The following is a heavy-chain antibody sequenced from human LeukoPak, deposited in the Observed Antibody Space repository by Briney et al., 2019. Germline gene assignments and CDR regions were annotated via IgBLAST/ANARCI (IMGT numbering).Heavy chain of an antibody. CDR3: ARDFGRWFIDY. Sequence: GGSLRLSCAASGFTFSNYWMHWVRQAPGKGLEWVSYIRSTSNTIYYADSVKGRFTISRDNAKNSLYLQMNSLRAEDTAVYYCARDFGRWFIDYWGQGTLVTVSS. D-gene: IGHD4-23*01. CDR1: GFTFSNYW. V-gene: IGHV3-48*04. CDR2: IRSTSNTI. J-gene: IGHJ4*02.